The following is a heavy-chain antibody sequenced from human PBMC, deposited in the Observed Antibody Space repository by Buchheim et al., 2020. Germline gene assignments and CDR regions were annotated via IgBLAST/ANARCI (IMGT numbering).Heavy chain of an antibody. V-gene: IGHV3-13*04. Sequence: EVQLVESGGGLVQPGGSLRLSCAASGFTFSSYDMHWVRQATGKGLEWVSAIGTAGDTYYPGSVKGRFTISRENAKNSLYLQRNSLRAGDTAVYYCARDRHRMGDYSAGMDVWGQGTT. CDR2: IGTAGDT. CDR1: GFTFSSYD. CDR3: ARDRHRMGDYSAGMDV. J-gene: IGHJ6*02. D-gene: IGHD4-17*01.